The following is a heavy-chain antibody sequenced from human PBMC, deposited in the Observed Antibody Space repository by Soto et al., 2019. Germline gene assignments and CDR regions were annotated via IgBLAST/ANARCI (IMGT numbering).Heavy chain of an antibody. D-gene: IGHD5-18*01. CDR3: ARGWADTAMAE. CDR1: GGSIRSYY. J-gene: IGHJ1*01. Sequence: SETLSLTCTVSGGSIRSYYWTWIRQPPGKGLEWLGYIFYSGSTFYNPSLKSRVTISIHTSKSQFSLQLTSVTAADTAVYYCARGWADTAMAE. V-gene: IGHV4-59*01. CDR2: IFYSGST.